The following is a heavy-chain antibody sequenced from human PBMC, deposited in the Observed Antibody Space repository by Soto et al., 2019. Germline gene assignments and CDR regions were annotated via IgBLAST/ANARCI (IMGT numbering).Heavy chain of an antibody. CDR2: INSDGSST. D-gene: IGHD3-3*01. Sequence: EVQLVESGGGLVQPGGSLRLSCAASGFTFSSYWMHWVRQAPGKGLVWVSRINSDGSSTSYADSVKGRFTISRDNAKNTLDLQMNSLRAEDTAVYYCARDAPDYDFWSGYYWIVWGQGTTVTVSS. V-gene: IGHV3-74*01. J-gene: IGHJ6*02. CDR1: GFTFSSYW. CDR3: ARDAPDYDFWSGYYWIV.